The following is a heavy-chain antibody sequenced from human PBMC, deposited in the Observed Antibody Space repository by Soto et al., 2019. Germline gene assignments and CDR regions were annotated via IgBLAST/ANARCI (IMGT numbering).Heavy chain of an antibody. CDR3: ASSSSGDDDAFDI. CDR2: IIPIFGTA. Sequence: ASVKVSCKASGGTFSSYAISWVRQAPGQGLEWMGGIIPIFGTANYAQKFQGRVTITADESTSTAYMELSSLRSEDTAVYYCASSSSGDDDAFDIWGQGTMVTVSS. D-gene: IGHD2-15*01. CDR1: GGTFSSYA. J-gene: IGHJ3*02. V-gene: IGHV1-69*13.